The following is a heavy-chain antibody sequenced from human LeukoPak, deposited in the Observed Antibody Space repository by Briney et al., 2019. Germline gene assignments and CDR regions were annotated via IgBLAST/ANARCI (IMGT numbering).Heavy chain of an antibody. Sequence: GGSLRLSCAASGFSITDYYMDWVRQAPGKGLEWVGRTRNTAYSYTTEYAASVRGRFTISRDDSKNLLSLQMNSLKSEDTAVYYCARDSGEMGLDYWGQRTLVAVSS. J-gene: IGHJ4*02. CDR3: ARDSGEMGLDY. CDR1: GFSITDYY. CDR2: TRNTAYSYTT. V-gene: IGHV3-72*01. D-gene: IGHD3-10*01.